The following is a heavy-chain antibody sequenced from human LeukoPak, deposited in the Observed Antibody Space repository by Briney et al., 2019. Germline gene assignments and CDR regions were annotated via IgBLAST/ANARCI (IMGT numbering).Heavy chain of an antibody. Sequence: GGSLRLSCAASGFTVSTNYISWVRQAPGKGLEWVSITDSGGTTYYADSVEGRFTISRDNSKNTLYLQMNSLRAEDTAVYYCARATSGYSSSSFDYWGQGTLVTVSS. D-gene: IGHD6-6*01. CDR3: ARATSGYSSSSFDY. V-gene: IGHV3-53*01. CDR1: GFTVSTNY. CDR2: TDSGGTT. J-gene: IGHJ4*02.